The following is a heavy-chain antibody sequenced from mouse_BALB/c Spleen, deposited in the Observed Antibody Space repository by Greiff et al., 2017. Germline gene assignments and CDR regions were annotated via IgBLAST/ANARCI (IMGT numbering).Heavy chain of an antibody. CDR2: IYPGDGDT. Sequence: VKLMESGAELVRPGSSVKISCKASGYAFSSYWMNWVKQRPGQGLEWIGQIYPGDGDTNYNGKFKGKATLTADKSSSTAYMQLSSLTSEDSAVYFCALIYAMDYWGQGTSVTVSS. J-gene: IGHJ4*01. CDR3: ALIYAMDY. CDR1: GYAFSSYW. V-gene: IGHV1-80*01.